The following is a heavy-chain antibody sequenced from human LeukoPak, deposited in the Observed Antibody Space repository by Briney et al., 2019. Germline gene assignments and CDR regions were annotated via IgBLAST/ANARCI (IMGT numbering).Heavy chain of an antibody. Sequence: GGSLRLSCAASGFTFSSYEMNWVRQAPGKGLEWVSYISRSGATRYYADSVKGRFTMSRDNAKNSLYLLLNSLRAEDTAVYYCARGVGIAVAGFVDYWGQGTLVTVSS. CDR3: ARGVGIAVAGFVDY. CDR2: ISRSGATR. J-gene: IGHJ4*02. CDR1: GFTFSSYE. V-gene: IGHV3-48*03. D-gene: IGHD6-19*01.